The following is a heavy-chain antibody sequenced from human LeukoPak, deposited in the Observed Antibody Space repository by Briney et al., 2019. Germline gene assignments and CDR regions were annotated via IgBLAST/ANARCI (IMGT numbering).Heavy chain of an antibody. CDR2: INPNSGDT. Sequence: ASVKVSCKASGYTFTGYYMHWVRQAPGQGLEWMGGINPNSGDTNYAQKFQGWVTMTRDTSISTAYMELSRLRSGDTAVYYCASGFSGGYALDYWGQGTLVTVSS. J-gene: IGHJ4*02. CDR3: ASGFSGGYALDY. V-gene: IGHV1-2*04. CDR1: GYTFTGYY. D-gene: IGHD5-12*01.